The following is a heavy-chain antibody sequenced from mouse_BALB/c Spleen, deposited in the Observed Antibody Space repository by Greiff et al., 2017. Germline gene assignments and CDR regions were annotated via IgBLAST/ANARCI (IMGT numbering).Heavy chain of an antibody. Sequence: DVQLQESGAELVKPGASVKLSCTASGFNIKDTYMHWVKQRPEQGLEWIGRIDPANGNTKYDPKFQGKATITADTSSNTAYLQLSSLTSEDTAVYYCAREPPYYGSSYAMDYWGQGTSVTVSS. CDR3: AREPPYYGSSYAMDY. CDR1: GFNIKDTY. V-gene: IGHV14-3*02. CDR2: IDPANGNT. J-gene: IGHJ4*01. D-gene: IGHD1-1*01.